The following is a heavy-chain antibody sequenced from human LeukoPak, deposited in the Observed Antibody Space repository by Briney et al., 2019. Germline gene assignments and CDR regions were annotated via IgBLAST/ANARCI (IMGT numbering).Heavy chain of an antibody. CDR3: AKGYLAAAGLNSWFDP. J-gene: IGHJ5*02. D-gene: IGHD6-13*01. CDR2: IRYDGSNK. CDR1: GFTFSSYG. Sequence: GGSLRLSCAASGFTFSSYGMHWVRQAPGKGLEWVAFIRYDGSNKYYADSVKGRFTISRDNSKNTLYLQMNSLRAEDTAVYYCAKGYLAAAGLNSWFDPWGQGTLVTVSS. V-gene: IGHV3-30*02.